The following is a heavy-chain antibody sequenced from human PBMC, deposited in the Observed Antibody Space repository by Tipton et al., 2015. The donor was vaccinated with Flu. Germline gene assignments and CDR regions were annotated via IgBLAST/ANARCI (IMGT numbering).Heavy chain of an antibody. V-gene: IGHV4-4*07. Sequence: LRLSCTVSGGSIDNYYWSWIRQSADKGLEWIGRIYTSGGTKFNPSLRGRLAMSVDASKKEFSLKLSSVTAADTAVYYCARALTSVSKDHWGQGTLVTVSS. CDR3: ARALTSVSKDH. CDR1: GGSIDNYY. J-gene: IGHJ4*02. D-gene: IGHD4-17*01. CDR2: IYTSGGT.